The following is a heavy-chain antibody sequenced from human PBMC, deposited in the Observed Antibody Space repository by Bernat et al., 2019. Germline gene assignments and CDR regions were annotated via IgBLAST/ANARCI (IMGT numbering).Heavy chain of an antibody. CDR2: SAPCDSYT. Sequence: EVQLVQSGAEVKKPGESLRISCKGSGYSFTSYWISWVRQMPGKGLEWMGRSAPCDSYTNYSPSFQGHVTMTADKSISNAYLQWSSLKASDTAMYYCARGKVPAANFYYGMDVWGQGTTVTVSS. CDR3: ARGKVPAANFYYGMDV. V-gene: IGHV5-10-1*03. D-gene: IGHD2-2*01. J-gene: IGHJ6*02. CDR1: GYSFTSYW.